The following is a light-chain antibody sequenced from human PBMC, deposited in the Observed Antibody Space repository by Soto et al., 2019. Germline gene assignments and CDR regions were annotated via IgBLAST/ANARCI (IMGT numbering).Light chain of an antibody. V-gene: IGLV3-21*04. J-gene: IGLJ2*01. CDR2: YDS. Sequence: SYELTQPPSVSLAPGKTARITCGGNNIGSKSVHWYQQKPGQAPVLVIYYDSDRPSGIPERFSGSNSGNTATLTISRVEAGDEADYYCQVWDSSSDHRLFGGGTKVTVL. CDR3: QVWDSSSDHRL. CDR1: NIGSKS.